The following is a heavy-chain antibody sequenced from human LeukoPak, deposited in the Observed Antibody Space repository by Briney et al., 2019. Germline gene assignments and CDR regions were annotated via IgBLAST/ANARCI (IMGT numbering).Heavy chain of an antibody. Sequence: TGGSLRLSCAASGFTFSSYSMNWVRQAPGKGLEWVSSISSSSSYIYYADSVKGRFTISRDNAKNPLYPQMNSLRAEDTAVYYCARRAAYMDVWGKGTTVTVSS. J-gene: IGHJ6*03. V-gene: IGHV3-21*01. CDR2: ISSSSSYI. D-gene: IGHD2-15*01. CDR3: ARRAAYMDV. CDR1: GFTFSSYS.